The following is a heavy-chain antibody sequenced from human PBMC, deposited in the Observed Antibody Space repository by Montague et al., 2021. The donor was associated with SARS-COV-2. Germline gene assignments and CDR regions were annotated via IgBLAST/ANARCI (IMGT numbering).Heavy chain of an antibody. CDR3: ARFTAVTSSLDF. V-gene: IGHV4-61*02. CDR1: GGSISSPGYY. D-gene: IGHD4-17*01. J-gene: IGHJ4*02. Sequence: TLSLTRTVSGGSISSPGYYWSWIRQPAGKGLEWIGRIYTSGTTNYNPSLKSRVTISVDTSKNQFSLKLTSVTAADTAVYYCARFTAVTSSLDFWGQGTLVPVSS. CDR2: IYTSGTT.